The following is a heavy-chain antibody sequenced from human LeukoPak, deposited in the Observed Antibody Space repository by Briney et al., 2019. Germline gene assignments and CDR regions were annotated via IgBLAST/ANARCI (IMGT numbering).Heavy chain of an antibody. V-gene: IGHV4-59*08. CDR1: GGSISSYY. Sequence: SETLSLTCTVSGGSISSYYWSWIRQPPGKGLEWIGYIYYSGSTNYNPSLKSRVTISVDTSKNQFSLKLNSVTAADTAVYYCARRMGIAAPFDYWGQGTLVTVSS. J-gene: IGHJ4*02. D-gene: IGHD6-13*01. CDR3: ARRMGIAAPFDY. CDR2: IYYSGST.